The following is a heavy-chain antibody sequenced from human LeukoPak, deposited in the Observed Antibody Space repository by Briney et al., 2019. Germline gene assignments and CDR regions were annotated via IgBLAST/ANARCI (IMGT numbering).Heavy chain of an antibody. CDR3: ARVRTWLLQSVSDN. CDR1: ESTFTDYW. Sequence: GGSLRLSCAASESTFTDYWMTWVRQVPGKGLEWVANINRAGIESYYVDSVKGRFTISRDNAEKSLYLQMGGVEVAVKAVEDYARVRTWLLQSVSDNWGQGTLVTVSS. D-gene: IGHD3-22*01. CDR2: INRAGIES. V-gene: IGHV3-7*01. J-gene: IGHJ4*02.